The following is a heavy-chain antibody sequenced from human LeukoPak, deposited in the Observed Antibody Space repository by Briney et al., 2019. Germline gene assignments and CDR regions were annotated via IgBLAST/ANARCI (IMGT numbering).Heavy chain of an antibody. J-gene: IGHJ4*02. CDR3: AMVRGVRVDY. CDR1: GGSLSGYY. D-gene: IGHD3-10*01. V-gene: IGHV4-34*01. CDR2: INHSGST. Sequence: SETLSLTCAVYGGSLSGYYWSWIRQPPGKGLEWIGEINHSGSTNYNPSLKSRVTISVDTSKNQFSLKLSSVTAADTAVYYCAMVRGVRVDYWGQGTLVTVSS.